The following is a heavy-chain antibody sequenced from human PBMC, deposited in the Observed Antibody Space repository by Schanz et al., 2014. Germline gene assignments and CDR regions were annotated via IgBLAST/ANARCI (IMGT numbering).Heavy chain of an antibody. Sequence: DVHLLESGGGLVQPGGSLRLSCAASEFTFSTDAMSWVRQAPGKGLEWLSVISASGGDTYYADSVKGRFTISRDNSKSTLYLQMSSLRAEDTAVYYCAKSQGSSFDSWGQGTLVTVSS. CDR3: AKSQGSSFDS. CDR2: ISASGGDT. D-gene: IGHD6-13*01. V-gene: IGHV3-23*01. CDR1: EFTFSTDA. J-gene: IGHJ4*02.